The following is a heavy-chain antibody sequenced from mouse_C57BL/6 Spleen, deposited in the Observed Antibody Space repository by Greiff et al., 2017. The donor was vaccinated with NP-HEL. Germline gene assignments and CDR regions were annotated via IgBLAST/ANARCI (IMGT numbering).Heavy chain of an antibody. J-gene: IGHJ4*01. CDR2: ISSGGDYI. D-gene: IGHD2-10*02. CDR3: TREGYGNYFYAMDY. Sequence: EVMLVESGEGLVKPGGSLKLSCAASGFTFSSYAMSWVRQTPEKRLEWVAYISSGGDYIYYADTVKGRFTISRDNARNTLYLQMSSLKSEDTAMYYCTREGYGNYFYAMDYWGQGTSVTVSS. V-gene: IGHV5-9-1*02. CDR1: GFTFSSYA.